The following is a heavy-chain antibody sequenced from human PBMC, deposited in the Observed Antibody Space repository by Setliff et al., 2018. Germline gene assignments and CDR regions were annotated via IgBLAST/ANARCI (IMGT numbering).Heavy chain of an antibody. CDR3: ARSRYELPHYYFDY. Sequence: SGPTLVNPTPPLTLTCTFSGFSLTTSGTCVTWIRQPPGKALEWLARIDWDGDKYYNTSLRTRLTLSKDTSKNQVFLTMTNMDPVDTATYYCARSRYELPHYYFDYWGQGILVTVSS. D-gene: IGHD1-7*01. CDR1: GFSLTTSGTC. V-gene: IGHV2-70*11. CDR2: IDWDGDK. J-gene: IGHJ4*02.